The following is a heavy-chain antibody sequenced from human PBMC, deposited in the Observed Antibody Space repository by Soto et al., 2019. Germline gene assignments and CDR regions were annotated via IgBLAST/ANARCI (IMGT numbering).Heavy chain of an antibody. V-gene: IGHV4-31*03. CDR1: GGSISSGGYY. D-gene: IGHD1-26*01. J-gene: IGHJ4*02. CDR3: ARVALPKYYFDY. Sequence: SETLSLTCTVSGGSISSGGYYWSWIRQHPGKGLEWIGYIYYSGSTYYNPSLESRVTISVDTSKNQFSLKLSSVTAADTAVYYCARVALPKYYFDYWGQGTLVTVSS. CDR2: IYYSGST.